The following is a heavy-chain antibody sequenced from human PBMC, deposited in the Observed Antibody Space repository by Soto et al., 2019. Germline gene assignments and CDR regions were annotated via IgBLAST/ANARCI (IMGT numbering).Heavy chain of an antibody. CDR3: ARHRDSSSWYGLNWFDP. Sequence: SETLSLTCTVSGGSISSSSYYWGRIRQPPGKGLEWIGSIYYSGSTYYNPSLKSRVTISVDTSKNQFSLKLSSVTAADTAVYYCARHRDSSSWYGLNWFDPWGQGTLVTVSS. D-gene: IGHD6-13*01. J-gene: IGHJ5*02. CDR1: GGSISSSSYY. V-gene: IGHV4-39*01. CDR2: IYYSGST.